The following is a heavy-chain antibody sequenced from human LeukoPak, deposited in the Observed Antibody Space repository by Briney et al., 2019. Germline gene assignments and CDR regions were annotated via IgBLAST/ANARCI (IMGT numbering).Heavy chain of an antibody. Sequence: PSETLSLTCAVSGGSFSGYYWSWIRQPPGKWLEWIGEINQSGSTNYNPSLKSRVTISVDTSKKQFPLTLSSVAAADTAVYYCASWGDYGDFGGGFDPWGHGTLVTVSS. V-gene: IGHV4-34*01. CDR2: INQSGST. CDR3: ASWGDYGDFGGGFDP. D-gene: IGHD4-17*01. CDR1: GGSFSGYY. J-gene: IGHJ5*02.